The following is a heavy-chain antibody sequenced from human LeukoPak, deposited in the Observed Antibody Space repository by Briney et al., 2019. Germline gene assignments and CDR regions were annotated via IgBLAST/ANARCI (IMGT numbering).Heavy chain of an antibody. CDR3: ARDRAAYDSSGYYPRDYYYMDV. Sequence: PGGSLRLPCAASGFTFSSYEMHWLRQAPGKRLEWVSYISSSCSTIYYADSVKGRLTISRDKAKNSLYLQMNSLRAEDTAVYYCARDRAAYDSSGYYPRDYYYMDVWGKGSTVTVSS. V-gene: IGHV3-48*03. J-gene: IGHJ6*03. CDR2: ISSSCSTI. D-gene: IGHD3-22*01. CDR1: GFTFSSYE.